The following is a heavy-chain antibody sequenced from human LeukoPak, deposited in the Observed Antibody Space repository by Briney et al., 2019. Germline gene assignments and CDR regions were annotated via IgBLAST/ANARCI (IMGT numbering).Heavy chain of an antibody. CDR1: GYTFTGYN. Sequence: ASVKVSCKASGYTFTGYNIHWVRQAPGQGLEWMGWINPNSGGTNYAQKFQGRVTMTRDTSISTAYMEMNRLRSDDTAVYYCARGQYYDFWSGYYYSPHFDYWGQGTLVTVSS. CDR3: ARGQYYDFWSGYYYSPHFDY. D-gene: IGHD3-3*01. CDR2: INPNSGGT. V-gene: IGHV1-2*02. J-gene: IGHJ4*02.